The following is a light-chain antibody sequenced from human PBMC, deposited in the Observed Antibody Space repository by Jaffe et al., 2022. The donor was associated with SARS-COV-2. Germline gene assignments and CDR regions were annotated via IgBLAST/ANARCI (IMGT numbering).Light chain of an antibody. J-gene: IGLJ3*02. Sequence: QSALTQPPSVSGSLGQSVTISCTGISNDVGSYNGVSWYQQPPGTAPKLIIYEGSYRPSGVPDRFSGSKSGNTASLTISGLQAEDEAEYYCSSFTRSSILWVFGGGTKLTVL. CDR2: EGS. V-gene: IGLV2-18*02. CDR1: SNDVGSYNG. CDR3: SSFTRSSILWV.